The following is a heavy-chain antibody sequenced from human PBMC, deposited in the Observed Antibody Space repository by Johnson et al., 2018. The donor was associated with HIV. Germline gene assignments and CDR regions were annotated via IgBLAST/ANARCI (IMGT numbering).Heavy chain of an antibody. D-gene: IGHD1-26*01. CDR1: GFTFSSYG. Sequence: QVQLVESGGGVVQPGGSLRLSCAASGFTFSSYGMHWVRQAPGKGLEWVAVISYDGSNKYYVDSVKGRFTISRDNAKNSLYLQMNSLRVEDTAVYYCARDSDSGGGSYSWGQGTMVTVSS. J-gene: IGHJ3*01. CDR2: ISYDGSNK. V-gene: IGHV3-33*05. CDR3: ARDSDSGGGSYS.